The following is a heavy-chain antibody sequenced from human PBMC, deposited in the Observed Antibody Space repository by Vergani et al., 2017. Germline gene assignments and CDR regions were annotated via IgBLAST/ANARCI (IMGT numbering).Heavy chain of an antibody. CDR3: AKGLRQQLVPYYFDY. Sequence: QVQLVESGGGVVQPGRSLRLSCAASGFTFSSYGMHWVRQAPGKGLEWVAVISYEGSNKYYADSVKGRFTISRDNSKNTLYLQMNSLRAEDTSVYYCAKGLRQQLVPYYFDYWGQGTLVTVSS. CDR2: ISYEGSNK. J-gene: IGHJ4*02. D-gene: IGHD6-13*01. CDR1: GFTFSSYG. V-gene: IGHV3-30*18.